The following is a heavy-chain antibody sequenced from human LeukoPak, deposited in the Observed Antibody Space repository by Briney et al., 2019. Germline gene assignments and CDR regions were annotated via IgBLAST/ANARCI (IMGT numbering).Heavy chain of an antibody. CDR2: IYPGDSDT. Sequence: GESLKISCQGSGYTFTNYWIGWVRQMPGKGLEWMGIIYPGDSDTRNSPSFQGQVTISADKSISTAYLQWSSLKASDTAIYYCARPEYSTSGWLYFDYWGQGTLVTVSS. CDR3: ARPEYSTSGWLYFDY. D-gene: IGHD6-19*01. J-gene: IGHJ4*02. CDR1: GYTFTNYW. V-gene: IGHV5-51*01.